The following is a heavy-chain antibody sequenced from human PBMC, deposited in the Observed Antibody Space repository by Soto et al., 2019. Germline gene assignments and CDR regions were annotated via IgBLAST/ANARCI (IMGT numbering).Heavy chain of an antibody. CDR2: IIPLFGTT. CDR1: GGTFSNYV. CDR3: EIEVGSGELSVV. J-gene: IGHJ6*02. Sequence: QVQLVQSGTEVKKPGSSAKVSCKASGGTFSNYVISWVRQAPGQGLEWMGGIIPLFGTTDYAKKFQGRIAITADESTTTVYMDLSSLRFEDTAIYFCEIEVGSGELSVVWGQGNTAIVSS. D-gene: IGHD3-10*01. V-gene: IGHV1-69*01.